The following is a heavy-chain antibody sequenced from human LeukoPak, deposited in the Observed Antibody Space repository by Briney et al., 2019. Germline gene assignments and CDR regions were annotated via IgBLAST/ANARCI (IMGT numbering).Heavy chain of an antibody. V-gene: IGHV1-18*01. J-gene: IGHJ3*02. CDR3: ASRYFDWSDAFDI. D-gene: IGHD3-9*01. CDR1: GYTFSTYS. CDR2: ISTYNGNA. Sequence: GASVKVSCKASGYTFSTYSITWVRQAPGQGLEWMGWISTYNGNAITAQKFQGRVTITRDTSASTAYMELSSLRSEDTAVYYCASRYFDWSDAFDIWGQGTMVTVSS.